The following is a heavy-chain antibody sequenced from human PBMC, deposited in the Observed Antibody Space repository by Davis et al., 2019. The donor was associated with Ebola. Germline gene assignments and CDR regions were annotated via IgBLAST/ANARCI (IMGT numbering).Heavy chain of an antibody. CDR3: ARQVFHYYDSSGYGSRRGLVDY. J-gene: IGHJ4*02. V-gene: IGHV4-30-4*01. CDR2: SCYSEGT. CDR1: GGPISSGDYY. Sequence: MPSETLSLTCSVSGGPISSGDYYWSWIRQPPGKGLEWIGYSCYSEGTFYNPSLRSRVSVSLDTSKNQFSLKLSSVTAADTAVYYCARQVFHYYDSSGYGSRRGLVDYWGQGTLVTVSS. D-gene: IGHD3-22*01.